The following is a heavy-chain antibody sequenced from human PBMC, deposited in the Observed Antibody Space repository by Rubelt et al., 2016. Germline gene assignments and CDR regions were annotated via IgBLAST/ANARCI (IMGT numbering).Heavy chain of an antibody. CDR1: GFTFSSYG. D-gene: IGHD1-26*01. V-gene: IGHV3-30*03. CDR2: ISYDGSNK. Sequence: VQLLESGGGLVKPGGSLRLSCAASGFTFSSYGMHWVRQAPGKGLEWVAVISYDGSNKYYADSVKGRSTISRDNSKNTLYLQMNSLRAEDTAVYYCARDGVKVGARVFDYWGQGTLVTVSS. CDR3: ARDGVKVGARVFDY. J-gene: IGHJ4*02.